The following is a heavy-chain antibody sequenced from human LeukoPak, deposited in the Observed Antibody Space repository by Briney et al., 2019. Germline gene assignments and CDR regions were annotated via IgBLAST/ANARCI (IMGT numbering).Heavy chain of an antibody. D-gene: IGHD3-10*01. CDR3: AKVMKGSERLTMVRGVIIKTAGLYYMDV. CDR1: GFTLSSYA. V-gene: IGHV3-23*01. Sequence: GGSLRLSCAASGFTLSSYAMSWVRQAPGKGLEWVSSISASGGSTNYADSVKGRFTISRDNSKNTVYLQINSLRAEDTAVYYCAKVMKGSERLTMVRGVIIKTAGLYYMDVWGKGTTVTVSS. J-gene: IGHJ6*03. CDR2: ISASGGST.